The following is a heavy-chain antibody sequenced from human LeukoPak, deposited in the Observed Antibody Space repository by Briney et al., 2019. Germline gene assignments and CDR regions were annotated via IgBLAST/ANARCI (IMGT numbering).Heavy chain of an antibody. CDR2: IKQDGSEK. CDR3: ARDLSYYDFWSGSHPPDAFDI. J-gene: IGHJ3*02. CDR1: GFTFSSYA. V-gene: IGHV3-7*01. D-gene: IGHD3-3*01. Sequence: GGSLRLSCAASGFTFSSYAMHWVRQAPGKGLEWVANIKQDGSEKYYVDSVKGRFTISRDNAKNSLYLQMNSLRAEDTAVYYCARDLSYYDFWSGSHPPDAFDIWGQGTMVTVSS.